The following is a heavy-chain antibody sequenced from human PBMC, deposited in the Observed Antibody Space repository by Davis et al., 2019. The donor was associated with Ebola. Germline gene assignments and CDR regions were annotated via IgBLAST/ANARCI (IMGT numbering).Heavy chain of an antibody. V-gene: IGHV4-38-2*02. CDR3: ARVSFWDYDILTPFDP. CDR1: GYSVSSGYY. J-gene: IGHJ5*02. D-gene: IGHD3-9*01. Sequence: SETLSLTCTVSGYSVSSGYYWGLIRQPPGKGLEWIGSIHHSGSAYYNPSLKSRIAISIDTSKNQFSLKLASVAAADTAVYYCARVSFWDYDILTPFDPWGQGTLVTVSS. CDR2: IHHSGSA.